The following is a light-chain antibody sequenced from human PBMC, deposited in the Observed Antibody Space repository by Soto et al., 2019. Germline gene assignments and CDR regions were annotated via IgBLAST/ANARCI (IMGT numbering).Light chain of an antibody. V-gene: IGLV2-23*02. J-gene: IGLJ2*01. Sequence: QSVLTQPASVSGSPGQSITISCTGTSSDVGSYNLVSWYQQHPGKAPKLMIYEVSKRPSGVSNRFSGSKSGNTASLTISGLQAEDEAEYYCCSYAGSIVVFGGGTKLTVL. CDR3: CSYAGSIVV. CDR1: SSDVGSYNL. CDR2: EVS.